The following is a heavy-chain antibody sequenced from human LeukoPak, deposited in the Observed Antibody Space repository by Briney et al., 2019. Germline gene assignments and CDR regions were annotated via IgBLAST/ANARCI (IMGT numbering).Heavy chain of an antibody. J-gene: IGHJ5*02. CDR1: GYTFTSYA. V-gene: IGHV7-4-1*02. Sequence: ASVKVSCKASGYTFTSYAMHWVRQAPGQRLEWMGWINTNTGNPTYAQGFTGRFVFSLDTSVSTAYLQISSLKAEDTAVYYCARDLAARPGIVLDPWGQGTLVTVSS. CDR2: INTNTGNP. D-gene: IGHD6-6*01. CDR3: ARDLAARPGIVLDP.